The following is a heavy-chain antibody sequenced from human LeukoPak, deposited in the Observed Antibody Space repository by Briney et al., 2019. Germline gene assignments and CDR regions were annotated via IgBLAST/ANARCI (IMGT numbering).Heavy chain of an antibody. V-gene: IGHV4-38-2*01. D-gene: IGHD4-17*01. CDR3: ARGPPTVTRKKQQRTLLDYFQH. CDR1: GYSISSGYY. J-gene: IGHJ1*01. CDR2: LYHTGST. Sequence: PSETLSLTCGVSGYSISSGYYWGWIRQPPGKGLEWIATLYHTGSTYYNPSLKSRVTISVDTSKNQFSLKLSSLTAADTAVYYCARGPPTVTRKKQQRTLLDYFQHWGQGTLVTVSS.